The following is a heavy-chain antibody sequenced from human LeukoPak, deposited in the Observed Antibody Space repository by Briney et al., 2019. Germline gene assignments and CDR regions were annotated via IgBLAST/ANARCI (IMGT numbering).Heavy chain of an antibody. CDR2: INTGNGDT. J-gene: IGHJ4*02. Sequence: ASVKVSCKSSGYTFTTYAIHWVRQAPGQRLEWMGWINTGNGDTRYSQKFQGRVTITRDTSANTAYMELSSLRSEDTAVYYCARDYGSGSLHYWGQGTLVTVSS. V-gene: IGHV1-3*04. CDR3: ARDYGSGSLHY. CDR1: GYTFTTYA. D-gene: IGHD3-10*01.